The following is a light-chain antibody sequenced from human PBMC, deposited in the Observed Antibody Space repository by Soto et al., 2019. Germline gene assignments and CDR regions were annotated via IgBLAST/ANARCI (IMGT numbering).Light chain of an antibody. V-gene: IGLV2-8*01. CDR1: SSGVGAYNY. CDR2: EVS. CDR3: SSYAGSHTFV. Sequence: QSVLTQPPSASGSPGQSVTISCTGTSSGVGAYNYVSWYQQHPGKAPKLMIYEVSKRPSGVPDRFSGSKSGNTASLTVSGLRAEDEADYFCSSYAGSHTFVFGAGTQLTVL. J-gene: IGLJ7*01.